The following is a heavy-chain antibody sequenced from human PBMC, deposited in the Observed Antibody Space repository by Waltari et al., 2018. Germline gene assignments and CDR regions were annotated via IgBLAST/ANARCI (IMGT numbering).Heavy chain of an antibody. J-gene: IGHJ5*02. CDR3: ARPLGYCSSTSCYTAGGGASNWFDP. CDR1: GYSISSGYY. V-gene: IGHV4-38-2*01. D-gene: IGHD2-2*02. Sequence: QVQLQESGPGLVKPSETLSLTCAVSGYSISSGYYWGWIRQPPGKGLEWIGSIDHSGSTYYNPSLKSRVTISVDTSKNQFSLKLSSVTAADTAVYYCARPLGYCSSTSCYTAGGGASNWFDPWGQGTLVTVSS. CDR2: IDHSGST.